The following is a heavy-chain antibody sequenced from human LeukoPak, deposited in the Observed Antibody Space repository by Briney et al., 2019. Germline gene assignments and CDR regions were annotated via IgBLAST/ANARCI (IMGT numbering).Heavy chain of an antibody. Sequence: RAGGSLRLSCTAAGFIFNDFDFHWVRQGPGKGLDWVSAVGIGGDTHYSGSVKGRFTISRENAKNSLFLHMNNLRAEDTAVYYCARRGRSGSYTFFDYWGQGTLVTVSS. CDR2: VGIGGDT. J-gene: IGHJ4*02. CDR1: GFIFNDFD. CDR3: ARRGRSGSYTFFDY. V-gene: IGHV3-13*01. D-gene: IGHD1-26*01.